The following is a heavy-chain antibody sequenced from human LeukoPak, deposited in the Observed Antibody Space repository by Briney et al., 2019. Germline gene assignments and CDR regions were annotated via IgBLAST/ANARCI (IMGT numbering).Heavy chain of an antibody. D-gene: IGHD3-16*01. Sequence: ASVKVSCKASGYTFTNSDINWVRQAPGQGLEWMGWMNTKTGNTGFTQKLQGRVTMSMDTSITTAYREVTSLRSEDTAVYYCVAMLYWGQGTLVTVSS. CDR2: MNTKTGNT. J-gene: IGHJ4*02. V-gene: IGHV1-8*01. CDR1: GYTFTNSD. CDR3: VAMLY.